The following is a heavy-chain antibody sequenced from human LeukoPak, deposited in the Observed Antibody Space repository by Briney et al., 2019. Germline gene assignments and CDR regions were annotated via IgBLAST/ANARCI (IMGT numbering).Heavy chain of an antibody. V-gene: IGHV3-23*01. Sequence: GGSLRLSCAASGFTFSSYAMSWVRQAPGKGLEWVSAIGGSGGSTYYADSVKGRFTISRDNSKNTLYLQMNSLRAEDTAVYYCAKVGYCSSTSCYKFDYWGQGTLVTVSS. CDR3: AKVGYCSSTSCYKFDY. CDR1: GFTFSSYA. CDR2: IGGSGGST. D-gene: IGHD2-2*02. J-gene: IGHJ4*02.